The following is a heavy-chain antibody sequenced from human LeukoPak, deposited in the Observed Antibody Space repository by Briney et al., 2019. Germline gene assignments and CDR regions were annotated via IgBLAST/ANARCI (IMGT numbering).Heavy chain of an antibody. CDR2: ISGGST. J-gene: IGHJ3*02. CDR3: ARARAPVTRISSFDI. Sequence: GGSLRLSCAASGFTFSSDAMSWVRQAPGKGLEWVSAISGGSTYYAGSVKGRFTISGDNSKNTLYLQMNSLRAEDTAVYYCARARAPVTRISSFDIWGQGTMVTVSS. CDR1: GFTFSSDA. D-gene: IGHD4-17*01. V-gene: IGHV3-23*01.